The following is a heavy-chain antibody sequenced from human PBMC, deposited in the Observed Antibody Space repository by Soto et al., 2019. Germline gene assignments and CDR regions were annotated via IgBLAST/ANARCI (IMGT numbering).Heavy chain of an antibody. J-gene: IGHJ4*02. D-gene: IGHD2-21*02. CDR3: AHISVTLFDY. V-gene: IGHV1-46*04. CDR2: INPSGGST. Sequence: ASVKVSCKASGYTFTSYYMHWVRQAPGQGLEWMGIINPSGGSTSYSPSLRSRLTITKDTSKNQVVLTMTNMDPVDTATYYCAHISVTLFDYWGQGTLVTVSS. CDR1: GYTFTSYY.